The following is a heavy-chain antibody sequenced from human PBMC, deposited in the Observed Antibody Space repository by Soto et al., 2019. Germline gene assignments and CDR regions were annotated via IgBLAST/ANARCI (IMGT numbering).Heavy chain of an antibody. J-gene: IGHJ4*02. V-gene: IGHV5-51*01. Sequence: GESLKISCKGSGYRFTNYWIGWVRQMPGKGLEWMGIIYPGDSDTRYSPSFQGQVTISADKSINTAYLQWSSLKASDTAMYYCARDYCSGTTRYEFAYWSQGTQVTVSS. CDR3: ARDYCSGTTRYEFAY. CDR1: GYRFTNYW. CDR2: IYPGDSDT. D-gene: IGHD2-2*01.